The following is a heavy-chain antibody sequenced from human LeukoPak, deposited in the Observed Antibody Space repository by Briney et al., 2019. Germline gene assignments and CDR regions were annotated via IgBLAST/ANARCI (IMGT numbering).Heavy chain of an antibody. CDR2: IIPIFGTA. D-gene: IGHD3-10*01. V-gene: IGHV1-69*06. J-gene: IGHJ6*03. CDR1: GGTFSSYA. Sequence: GASVKVSCKASGGTFSSYAISWVRQAPGQGLEWMGGIIPIFGTANYAQKFQGRVTITADKSTSTAYMELSSLRSEDTAVYYCARVWVPYYYGSGSSYYMDVWAKGPRSPSP. CDR3: ARVWVPYYYGSGSSYYMDV.